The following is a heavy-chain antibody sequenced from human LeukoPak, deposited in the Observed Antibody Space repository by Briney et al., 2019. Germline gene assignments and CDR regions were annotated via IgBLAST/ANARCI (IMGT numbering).Heavy chain of an antibody. CDR3: GRAFPPLRTSSAGDL. CDR1: GFTFSDYD. D-gene: IGHD3-16*01. V-gene: IGHV3-21*06. Sequence: PGGSLRLSCSASGFTFSDYDMNWIRQAPGKGLKWISAISGRSSHTYYGDSVKGRFSISRDNAKNLLYLQMNGLGAEDTAVYYCGRAFPPLRTSSAGDLWGQGTLVTVSS. CDR2: ISGRSSHT. J-gene: IGHJ4*02.